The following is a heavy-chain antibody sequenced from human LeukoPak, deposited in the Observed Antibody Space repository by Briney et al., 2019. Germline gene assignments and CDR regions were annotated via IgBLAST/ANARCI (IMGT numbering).Heavy chain of an antibody. V-gene: IGHV3-7*01. CDR1: GFTFSSYW. CDR3: ARGGYCSSTSCYEAWFFDY. J-gene: IGHJ4*02. D-gene: IGHD2-2*03. CDR2: IKQDGSEK. Sequence: PGGSLRLSCAASGFTFSSYWMSWVRQAPGPGLEWLANIKQDGSEKYYVDSVKGRFTISRDNAKNSLYLQMNSLRAEDTAVYYCARGGYCSSTSCYEAWFFDYWGQGTLVTVSS.